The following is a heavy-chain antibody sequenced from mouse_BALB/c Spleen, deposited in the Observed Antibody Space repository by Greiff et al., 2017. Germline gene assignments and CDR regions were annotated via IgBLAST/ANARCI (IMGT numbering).Heavy chain of an antibody. D-gene: IGHD2-4*01. V-gene: IGHV1-14*01. Sequence: VQLKESGPELVKPGASVKMSCKASGYTFTSYVMHWVKQKPGQGLEWIGYINPYNDGTKYNEKFKGKATLTSDKSSSTAYMQLSSLTSDDSAVYFCAREGYDYDGFAYWGQGTLVTVSA. CDR2: INPYNDGT. CDR1: GYTFTSYV. J-gene: IGHJ3*01. CDR3: AREGYDYDGFAY.